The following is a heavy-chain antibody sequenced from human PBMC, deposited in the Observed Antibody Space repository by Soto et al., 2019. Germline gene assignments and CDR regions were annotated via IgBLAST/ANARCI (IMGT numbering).Heavy chain of an antibody. CDR3: ARVPAGYCFGGSCDDRARFDP. V-gene: IGHV4-59*01. CDR1: GGSISSYY. J-gene: IGHJ5*02. Sequence: PSGTLYLTCTVYGGSISSYYWSWIRHPPGKGLEWIGYIYYSGSTNYNPSLKSRVTISVDTSKNQFSLKLSSVTAADTAVYYCARVPAGYCFGGSCDDRARFDPRRQGSLAT. D-gene: IGHD2-15*01. CDR2: IYYSGST.